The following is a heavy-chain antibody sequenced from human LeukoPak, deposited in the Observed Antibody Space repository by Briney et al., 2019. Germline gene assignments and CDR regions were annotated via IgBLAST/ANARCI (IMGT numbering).Heavy chain of an antibody. J-gene: IGHJ4*02. D-gene: IGHD5-18*01. CDR3: AKGIQLWLHSIDY. V-gene: IGHV3-23*01. CDR1: GFTFSSYA. CDR2: ISGSGGTT. Sequence: GGSLRLSCAASGFTFSSYALSWVRQAPGKGLEWVSGISGSGGTTYYADSVKGRLTISRDNSKNTVYLQMNSLRAEDTAVYYCAKGIQLWLHSIDYWGQGTLVTVSS.